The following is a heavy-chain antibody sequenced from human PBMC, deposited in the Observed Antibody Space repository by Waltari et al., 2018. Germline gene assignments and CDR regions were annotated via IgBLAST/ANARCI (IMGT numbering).Heavy chain of an antibody. CDR1: GFTFDDYA. CDR2: ISWNSGRI. CDR3: AKDRAYSSSSLWFDP. V-gene: IGHV3-9*01. D-gene: IGHD6-6*01. J-gene: IGHJ5*02. Sequence: EVQLVESGGDLVQPGRSLRLSCAASGFTFDDYAMHWVRQAPGRGLGGVSGISWNSGRIGYADSVKGRFTISRDSAKNSLYLQMNSLRAEDTALYYCAKDRAYSSSSLWFDPWGQGTLVTASS.